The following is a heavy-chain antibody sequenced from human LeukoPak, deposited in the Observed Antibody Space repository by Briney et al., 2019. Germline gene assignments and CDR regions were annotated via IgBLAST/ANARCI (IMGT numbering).Heavy chain of an antibody. Sequence: PGGSLRLSCAASGFTFSSYWMSWVRQAPGKGLEWVANIKQDGSEKYYVDSVKGRFTISRDNAKNSLYLQMNSLRAEDTAVYYCARDILQLWLRGDAFDIWGQGTMVTVSS. CDR3: ARDILQLWLRGDAFDI. CDR2: IKQDGSEK. V-gene: IGHV3-7*01. D-gene: IGHD5-18*01. CDR1: GFTFSSYW. J-gene: IGHJ3*02.